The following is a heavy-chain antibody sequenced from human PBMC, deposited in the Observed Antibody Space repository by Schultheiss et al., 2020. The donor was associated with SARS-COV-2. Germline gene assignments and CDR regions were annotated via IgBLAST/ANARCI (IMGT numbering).Heavy chain of an antibody. CDR1: GYTFTGYY. CDR2: INPNSGGT. J-gene: IGHJ3*02. Sequence: ASVKVSCKASGYTFTGYYMHWVRQAPGQGLEWMGWINPNSGGTNYAQKFQGRVTMTRDTSISTAYMELSRLRSDDTAVYYCARVPRIAAARHGAFDIWGQGTMVTVSS. V-gene: IGHV1-2*02. D-gene: IGHD6-13*01. CDR3: ARVPRIAAARHGAFDI.